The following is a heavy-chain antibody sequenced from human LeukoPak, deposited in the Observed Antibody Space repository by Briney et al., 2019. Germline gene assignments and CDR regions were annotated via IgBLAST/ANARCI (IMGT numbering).Heavy chain of an antibody. D-gene: IGHD6-19*01. J-gene: IGHJ4*02. CDR3: AKEGDSSGLYFDY. CDR1: GFTFSSYA. CDR2: IGSGT. Sequence: GGSLRLSCGASGFTFSSYAMSWVRQAPGKGLEWVSAIGSGTYYADSVKGRFTISRDNSKNTLYLQMNSLRAEDTAVYYCAKEGDSSGLYFDYWGQGTLVTVSS. V-gene: IGHV3-23*01.